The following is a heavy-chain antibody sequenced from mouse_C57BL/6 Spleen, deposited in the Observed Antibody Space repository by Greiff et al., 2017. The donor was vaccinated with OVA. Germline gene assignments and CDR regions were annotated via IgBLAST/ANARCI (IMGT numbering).Heavy chain of an antibody. CDR1: GFTFSSYA. J-gene: IGHJ2*01. V-gene: IGHV5-4*01. CDR2: ISDGGSYT. Sequence: EVNVVESGGGLVKPGGSLKLSCAASGFTFSSYAMSWVRQTPEKRLEWVATISDGGSYTYYPDNVKGRFTISRDNAKNNLYLQMSHLKSEDTAMYYCARDRGDHTDYWGQGTTLTVSS. CDR3: ARDRGDHTDY. D-gene: IGHD3-1*01.